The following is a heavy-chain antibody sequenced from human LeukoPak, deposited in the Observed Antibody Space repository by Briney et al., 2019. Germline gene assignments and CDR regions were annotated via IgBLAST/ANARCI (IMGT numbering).Heavy chain of an antibody. CDR3: ARNIAAASPGSY. Sequence: SETLSLTCTVSGGSISSYYWSWIRQPAGKGLEWIGRIYTSGSTNYNPSLKSRVTISVDRSKNQFSLKLSSVTAADTAVYYCARNIAAASPGSYWGQGTLVTVSS. D-gene: IGHD6-13*01. CDR2: IYTSGST. J-gene: IGHJ4*02. CDR1: GGSISSYY. V-gene: IGHV4-4*07.